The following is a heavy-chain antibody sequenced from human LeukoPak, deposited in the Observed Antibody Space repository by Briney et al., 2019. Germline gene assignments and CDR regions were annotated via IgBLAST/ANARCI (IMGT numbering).Heavy chain of an antibody. CDR3: ARDSPYYYGSGSATYYMDV. J-gene: IGHJ6*03. CDR1: GGSISSSSYY. V-gene: IGHV4-39*07. D-gene: IGHD3-10*01. Sequence: SETLSLTCTVSGGSISSSSYYWGWIRQPPGKGLEWIGTISYSGRTYYNPSLKSRVTISVDTSKNQFSLKLSSVTAADTAVYYCARDSPYYYGSGSATYYMDVWGKGTTVTISS. CDR2: ISYSGRT.